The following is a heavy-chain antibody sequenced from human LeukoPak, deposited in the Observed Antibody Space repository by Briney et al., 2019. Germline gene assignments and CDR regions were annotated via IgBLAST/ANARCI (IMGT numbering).Heavy chain of an antibody. V-gene: IGHV4-30-2*01. CDR3: ARAYPGELWSDY. CDR1: GGSISSGGYY. J-gene: IGHJ4*02. D-gene: IGHD5-18*01. Sequence: PSQTLSLTCTVSGGSISSGGYYWSWIRQPPGKGLEWIGYIYHSGSTYYNPSLKSRVTISVDTPKNQFSLKLSSVTAADTAVYYCARAYPGELWSDYWGQGTLVTVSS. CDR2: IYHSGST.